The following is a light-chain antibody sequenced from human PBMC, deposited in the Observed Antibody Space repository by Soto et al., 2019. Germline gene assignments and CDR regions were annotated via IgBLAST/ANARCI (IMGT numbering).Light chain of an antibody. CDR1: QRVRSS. J-gene: IGKJ3*01. V-gene: IGKV3-11*01. CDR3: QQRSNWPPEVT. CDR2: DAS. Sequence: PGARATLSCRASQRVRSSLAWYQQKPGQAPRLLIYDASNRATGIPARFSGSGSGTDFTLTISSLEPEDFAVYYCQQRSNWPPEVTFGPGTKVDIK.